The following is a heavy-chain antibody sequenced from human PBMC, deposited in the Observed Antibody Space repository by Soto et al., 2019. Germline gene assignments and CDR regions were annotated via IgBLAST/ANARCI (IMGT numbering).Heavy chain of an antibody. D-gene: IGHD2-15*01. CDR1: GFTFSSYW. V-gene: IGHV3-7*01. CDR2: IKQDGSEK. J-gene: IGHJ4*02. Sequence: EVQLVESGGGLVQPGGSLRLSCAASGFTFSSYWMSWVRQAPGKGLEWVANIKQDGSEKYYVDSVKGRFTISRDNAKNSLYLQMNSLRAEDTAVYYCARATVVVVAATSDYWGQGTLVTVSS. CDR3: ARATVVVVAATSDY.